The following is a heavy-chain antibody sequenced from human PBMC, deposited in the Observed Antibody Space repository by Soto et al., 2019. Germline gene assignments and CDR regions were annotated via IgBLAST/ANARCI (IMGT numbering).Heavy chain of an antibody. J-gene: IGHJ4*02. CDR1: GGTFSSDA. Sequence: QVQLVQSGAEVKKPGSSVKVSCKSSGGTFSSDAISWVRQAPGQGLEWMGGIIPIFGTANYAQKFQGRVTITADESTTTAYMELSSLRSEDTAVYYCASAGVEMNTIRIDYWGQGTLVTVSS. CDR3: ASAGVEMNTIRIDY. D-gene: IGHD2-21*01. CDR2: IIPIFGTA. V-gene: IGHV1-69*12.